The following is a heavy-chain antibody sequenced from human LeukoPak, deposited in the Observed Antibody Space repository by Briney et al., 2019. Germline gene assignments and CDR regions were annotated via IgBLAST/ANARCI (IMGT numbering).Heavy chain of an antibody. Sequence: SETLSLTCSVSGFSISNNNYYRGWVRQSPGKGLEWIGSIFHSGYAEYNPSLKNRVTISLDMSKTQFSLKLTSLTGADTAVYYCAREILLSDIVARLWYFDLWGRGIRVTVSS. D-gene: IGHD5-12*01. CDR1: GFSISNNNYY. CDR2: IFHSGYA. J-gene: IGHJ2*01. CDR3: AREILLSDIVARLWYFDL. V-gene: IGHV4-39*07.